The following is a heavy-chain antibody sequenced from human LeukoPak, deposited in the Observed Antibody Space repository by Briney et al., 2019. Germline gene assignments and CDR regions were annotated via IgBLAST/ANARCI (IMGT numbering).Heavy chain of an antibody. CDR1: GFTLTGYS. CDR3: AKPVSGGLAVTADWFHP. J-gene: IGHJ5*01. Sequence: PGGSLRLSCEASGFTLTGYSMNWVRQAPGKGLEWVSTINANSGTTSYAASVRGRFTISRDNSKNTLYLQVNTLRADDTATYYCAKPVSGGLAVTADWFHPWGQGTLVVVSS. CDR2: INANSGTT. V-gene: IGHV3-23*01. D-gene: IGHD6-19*01.